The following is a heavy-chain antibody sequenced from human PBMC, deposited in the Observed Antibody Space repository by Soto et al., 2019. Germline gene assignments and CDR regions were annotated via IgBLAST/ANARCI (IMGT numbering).Heavy chain of an antibody. CDR2: IYYSGST. V-gene: IGHV4-39*01. J-gene: IGHJ4*02. CDR3: ARRGSSSWYGY. CDR1: GGSISSSSYC. D-gene: IGHD6-13*01. Sequence: PSETLSLTCTVSGGSISSSSYCWGWIRQPPGKGLEWIGSIYYSGSTYYNPSLKSRVTISVDTSKNQFSLKLSSVTAADTAVYYCARRGSSSWYGYWGQGTLVTVSS.